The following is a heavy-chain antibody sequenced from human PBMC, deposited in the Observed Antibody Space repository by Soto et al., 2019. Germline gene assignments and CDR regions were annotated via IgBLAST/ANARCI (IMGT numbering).Heavy chain of an antibody. CDR1: GYTFSSNG. J-gene: IGHJ4*02. V-gene: IGHV1-18*04. D-gene: IGHD6-19*01. CDR3: ARLHGYSSGWYDY. CDR2: ISTFNGNA. Sequence: QVQLVQSGAEVKKPGASVKVSCKASGYTFSSNGVSWVRQAPGQGLEWMGWISTFNGNAHYAQKFQGRVTMTTDTSTNTAYMELTSLSSDDTALYYCARLHGYSSGWYDYWGQGTLVTVSS.